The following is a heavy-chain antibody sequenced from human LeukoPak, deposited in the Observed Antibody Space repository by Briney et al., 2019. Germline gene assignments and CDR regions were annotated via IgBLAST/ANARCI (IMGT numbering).Heavy chain of an antibody. CDR3: ARVLAIFGLDTTDFYMDV. D-gene: IGHD3/OR15-3a*01. V-gene: IGHV4-59*11. CDR1: GASISSHY. J-gene: IGHJ6*03. CDR2: TSGSI. Sequence: SETLSLTCAVSGASISSHYWSWIRQPPGKGLEWIGYTSGSISDSPSLKSRVAVSVDPSQNQVSLSLTSVTAADTAVYYCARVLAIFGLDTTDFYMDVWGKGTTVTVSS.